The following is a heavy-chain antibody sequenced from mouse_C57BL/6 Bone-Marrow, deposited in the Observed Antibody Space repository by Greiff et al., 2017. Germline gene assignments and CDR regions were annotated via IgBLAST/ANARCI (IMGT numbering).Heavy chain of an antibody. V-gene: IGHV5-17*01. CDR1: GFTFSDDG. CDR3: ARQSDY. J-gene: IGHJ2*01. CDR2: ISSGSSTI. Sequence: EVQVVESGGGLVKPGGSLKLSCAASGFTFSDDGMHWVRQAPEKGLEWVAYISSGSSTIYYADTVKGRFTISRDNAKNTLFLQMTSLGSEDTAMYYCARQSDYWGQGTTLTVSS.